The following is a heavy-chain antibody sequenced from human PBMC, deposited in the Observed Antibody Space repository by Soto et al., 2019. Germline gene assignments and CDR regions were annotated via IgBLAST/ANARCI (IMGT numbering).Heavy chain of an antibody. Sequence: ASVKVSCKASGYTFTSYYMHWVRQAPGQGLEWMGIINPSGGSTSYAQKFQGRVTMTRDTSTSTVYMELSSLRSEDTAVYYCERDRDYDSSGYPTPNWFDPWGQGTLVPVAS. D-gene: IGHD3-22*01. CDR1: GYTFTSYY. V-gene: IGHV1-46*01. J-gene: IGHJ5*02. CDR3: ERDRDYDSSGYPTPNWFDP. CDR2: INPSGGST.